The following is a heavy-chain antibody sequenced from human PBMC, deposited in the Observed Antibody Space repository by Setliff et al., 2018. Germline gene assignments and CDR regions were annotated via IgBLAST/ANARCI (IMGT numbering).Heavy chain of an antibody. CDR3: ASRTTGPGGWFDY. Sequence: PSETLSLTCAVYGGSFSDYYWSWIRQSPGKGLEWIGTIYYTGTTYYSPSLKSRVTISVDTSKNQFSLRLTSVTAADTAIYYCASRTTGPGGWFDYWGQGALVTVSS. CDR2: IYYTGTT. D-gene: IGHD1-1*01. V-gene: IGHV4-34*01. J-gene: IGHJ5*01. CDR1: GGSFSDYY.